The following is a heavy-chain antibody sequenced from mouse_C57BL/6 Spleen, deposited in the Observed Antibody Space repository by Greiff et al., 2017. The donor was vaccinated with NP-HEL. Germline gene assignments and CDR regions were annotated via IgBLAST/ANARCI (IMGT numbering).Heavy chain of an antibody. Sequence: VQLQQSGPGLVQPSQSLSITCTVSGFSLTSYGVHWVRQSPGKGLEWLGVIWRGGSTDYNAAFMSRPSITKDNSKSRVFFKMNSLQADDTAIYYCAKNGIVTTPYAMDYWGQGTSVTVSS. CDR2: IWRGGST. J-gene: IGHJ4*01. CDR3: AKNGIVTTPYAMDY. V-gene: IGHV2-5*01. D-gene: IGHD2-5*01. CDR1: GFSLTSYG.